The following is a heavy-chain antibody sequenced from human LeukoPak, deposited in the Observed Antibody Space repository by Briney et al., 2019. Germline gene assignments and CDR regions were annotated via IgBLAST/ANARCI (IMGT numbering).Heavy chain of an antibody. D-gene: IGHD2/OR15-2a*01. CDR1: GGTFSSYT. J-gene: IGHJ5*02. V-gene: IGHV1-69*04. CDR2: IIPILGIA. CDR3: ARDRTISNWFDP. Sequence: SVKVSCKASGGTFSSYTISWVRQAPGQGLEWMGRIIPILGIANYAQKFQGRVTITADKSTSTAYMELSNLRSEDTAVYYCARDRTISNWFDPWGQGTLVTVSS.